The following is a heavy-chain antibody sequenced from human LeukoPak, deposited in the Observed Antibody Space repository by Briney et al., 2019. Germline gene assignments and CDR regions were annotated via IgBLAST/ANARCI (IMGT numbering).Heavy chain of an antibody. CDR1: GYTFTGYY. V-gene: IGHV1-2*06. Sequence: ASVKVSCKASGYTFTGYYMHWVRQAPGQGLEWMGRINPNSGGTNYAQKFQGRVTMTRDTSISTAYMELSRLRSDDTAVYYCARENYYDCRMGMDVWGQGTTVTVSS. J-gene: IGHJ6*02. CDR2: INPNSGGT. CDR3: ARENYYDCRMGMDV. D-gene: IGHD3-22*01.